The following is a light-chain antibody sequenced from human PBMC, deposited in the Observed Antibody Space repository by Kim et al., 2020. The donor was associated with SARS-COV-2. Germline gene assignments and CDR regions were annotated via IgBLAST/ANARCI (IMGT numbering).Light chain of an antibody. CDR1: QSVGSH. Sequence: EIVMTQSPATLSVSPGERATLSCRASQSVGSHLAWYQQKPGQDPRLVIYGVSTRANGIPARFSGSGSGTEFTLTISSFQSEDSAVYYCQQHNAWPLTFGGGTKVDIK. J-gene: IGKJ4*01. CDR2: GVS. V-gene: IGKV3-15*01. CDR3: QQHNAWPLT.